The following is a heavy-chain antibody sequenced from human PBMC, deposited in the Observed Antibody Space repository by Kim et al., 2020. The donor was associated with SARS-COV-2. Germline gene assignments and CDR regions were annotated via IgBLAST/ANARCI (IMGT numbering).Heavy chain of an antibody. J-gene: IGHJ4*02. CDR3: AKDTFYYGSGSYGY. Sequence: GGSLRLSCAASGFTFGNYDMHWVRQAPGKGLEWVSGISCNGGSTYYADSVKGRFTISRDNAKNSLYLQMNSLRAEDTALYYCAKDTFYYGSGSYGYWGQGTLVTVSS. CDR1: GFTFGNYD. V-gene: IGHV3-9*01. CDR2: ISCNGGST. D-gene: IGHD3-10*01.